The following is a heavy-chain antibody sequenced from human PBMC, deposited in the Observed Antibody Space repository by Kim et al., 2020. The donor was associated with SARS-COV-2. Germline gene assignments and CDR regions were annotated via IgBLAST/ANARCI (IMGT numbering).Heavy chain of an antibody. Sequence: GGSLRLSCAASGFTFSNAWMSWVRQAPGKGLEWVGRIKSKTDGGTTDYAAPVKGRFTISRDDSKNTLYLQMNSLKTEDTAVYYCTTDSIKGSGSYWDYYYYYGMDVWGQGTTVTVSS. V-gene: IGHV3-15*01. CDR2: IKSKTDGGTT. J-gene: IGHJ6*02. D-gene: IGHD3-10*01. CDR3: TTDSIKGSGSYWDYYYYYGMDV. CDR1: GFTFSNAW.